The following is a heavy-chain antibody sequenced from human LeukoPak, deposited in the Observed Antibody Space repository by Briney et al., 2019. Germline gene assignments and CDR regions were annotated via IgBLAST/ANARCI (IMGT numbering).Heavy chain of an antibody. D-gene: IGHD3-16*01. CDR2: ISSSSSYI. CDR1: GFTFSSYS. J-gene: IGHJ6*03. Sequence: GGSLRLSCAASGFTFSSYSMNWVRQAPGKGLEWVSSISSSSSYIYYTDSVKGRFTISRDNAKNSLYLQMNSLRAEDTAVYYCARDKAGGSSYYYMDVWGKGTTVTVSS. V-gene: IGHV3-21*01. CDR3: ARDKAGGSSYYYMDV.